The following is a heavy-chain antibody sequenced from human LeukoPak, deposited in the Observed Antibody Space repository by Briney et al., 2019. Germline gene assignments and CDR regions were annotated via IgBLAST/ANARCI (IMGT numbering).Heavy chain of an antibody. Sequence: GGSLKLSCAASGFTFSRYSMNWVRQAPGKGLEWVSGISGSGGSTYYADSVKGRFTISRDNSKNTLYLQMNSLRAEDTAVFYCARGDWDYYYYYMDVWGKGTTVTVSS. CDR2: ISGSGGST. CDR1: GFTFSRYS. D-gene: IGHD2-21*01. V-gene: IGHV3-23*01. CDR3: ARGDWDYYYYYMDV. J-gene: IGHJ6*03.